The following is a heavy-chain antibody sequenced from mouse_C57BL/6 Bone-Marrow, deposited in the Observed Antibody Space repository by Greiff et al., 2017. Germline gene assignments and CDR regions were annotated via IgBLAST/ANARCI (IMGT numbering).Heavy chain of an antibody. CDR1: GFNIKDDY. V-gene: IGHV14-4*01. CDR3: TTWGVTATVYYFDY. J-gene: IGHJ2*01. D-gene: IGHD2-1*01. Sequence: EVQLQQSGAELVRPGASVKLSCTASGFNIKDDYMHWVKQRPEQGLEWIGWIDPENGDTEYASKFQGKATITADTSSNTAYLQLSSLTSEDTAVYYCTTWGVTATVYYFDYWGQGTTLTVSS. CDR2: IDPENGDT.